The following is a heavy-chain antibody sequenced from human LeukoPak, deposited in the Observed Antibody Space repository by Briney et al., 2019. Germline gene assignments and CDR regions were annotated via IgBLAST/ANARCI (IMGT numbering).Heavy chain of an antibody. CDR1: GGSFSGYY. CDR2: INHSGST. Sequence: SETLSLTCAVYGGSFSGYYWSWIRQPPGKGLEWIGEINHSGSTNYNPSLKSRVTISVDTSKNQFSLKLSSVTAADTAVYYCASHGLCSSSSCYSQRLRYDAFDIWGQGTMVTVSS. D-gene: IGHD2-2*02. J-gene: IGHJ3*02. CDR3: ASHGLCSSSSCYSQRLRYDAFDI. V-gene: IGHV4-34*01.